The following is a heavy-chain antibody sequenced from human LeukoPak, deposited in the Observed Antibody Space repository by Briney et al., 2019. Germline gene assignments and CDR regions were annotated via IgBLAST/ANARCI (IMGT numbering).Heavy chain of an antibody. J-gene: IGHJ4*02. CDR3: ATLLGIVDY. Sequence: PGGSLRLSCAASGFTFSNYAMIWVRQAPGKGLEWVSALSGSGATTYYADSVKGRFTISRDNSKKTLYLQMNSLRAEDTAVYYCATLLGIVDYWGQGALVTVSS. D-gene: IGHD7-27*01. CDR2: LSGSGATT. V-gene: IGHV3-23*01. CDR1: GFTFSNYA.